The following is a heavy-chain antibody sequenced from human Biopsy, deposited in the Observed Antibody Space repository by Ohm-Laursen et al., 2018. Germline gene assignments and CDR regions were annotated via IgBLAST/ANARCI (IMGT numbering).Heavy chain of an antibody. V-gene: IGHV1-46*01. J-gene: IGHJ4*02. CDR3: ARGPRGLVVITTTALYFDY. D-gene: IGHD3-22*01. CDR2: INPNNDNT. Sequence: GSSVKVSCKASGYTFTSYYLHWVRQAPGQGLEWMGRINPNNDNTAYAQKFQGRITMTKDTSTSTDYMDLSSLTFDDSAVYYCARGPRGLVVITTTALYFDYWGQGNLVTVSS. CDR1: GYTFTSYY.